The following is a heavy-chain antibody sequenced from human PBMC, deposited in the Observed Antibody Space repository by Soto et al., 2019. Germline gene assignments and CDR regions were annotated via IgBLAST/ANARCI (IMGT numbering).Heavy chain of an antibody. CDR3: ARDPRIVLVPAARNWYFDL. J-gene: IGHJ2*01. Sequence: QVQLVQSGAEVKKPGSSVKVSCKASGGTFSSYAISWVRQAPGQGLEWMGGIIPIFGTANYAQKFQGRVTITADESTSTAYMELSSLRSEDTAVYYCARDPRIVLVPAARNWYFDLWGRGTLVTVSS. CDR1: GGTFSSYA. V-gene: IGHV1-69*12. D-gene: IGHD2-2*01. CDR2: IIPIFGTA.